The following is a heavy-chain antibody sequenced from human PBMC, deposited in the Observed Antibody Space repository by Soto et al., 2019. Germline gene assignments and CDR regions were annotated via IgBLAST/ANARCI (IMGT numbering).Heavy chain of an antibody. V-gene: IGHV4-4*02. J-gene: IGHJ4*01. D-gene: IGHD2-8*02. CDR2: IYQSGST. CDR3: ASLGYCSGADCHGTR. Sequence: SETLSLTCAVSGGSVSSNNWWTWFLQPPGQGLEWIGEIYQSGSTNYNPSLKSRVTISVDKFKNQFSLKLTSVTAADTAVYFCASLGYCSGADCHGTRWGQGILVTVSS. CDR1: GGSVSSNNW.